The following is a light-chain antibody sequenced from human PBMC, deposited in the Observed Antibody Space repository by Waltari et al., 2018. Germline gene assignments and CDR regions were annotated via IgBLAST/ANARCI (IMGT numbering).Light chain of an antibody. CDR3: CSYAGRYTHVV. V-gene: IGLV2-11*01. CDR1: SSDVGAYDY. CDR2: DVT. Sequence: QSALTQPRSVSGSPGQSVTISCTGTSSDVGAYDYVSWYQHHPGKAPKLMICDVTKRPSGVPDRLPGSKSGNTASLTISGLQAEDEAYYYCCSYAGRYTHVVFGGGTKLTVL. J-gene: IGLJ2*01.